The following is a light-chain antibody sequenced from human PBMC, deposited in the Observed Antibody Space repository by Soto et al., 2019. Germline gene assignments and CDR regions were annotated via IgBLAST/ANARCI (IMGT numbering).Light chain of an antibody. V-gene: IGKV3-11*01. CDR2: DAS. Sequence: EIVLTQSPATLSVSPGERATLSCRASQSAAGNLAWYQQKPGQAPRLLIYDASNRATGIPARFSGSGSGTDFTLTISSLEPEDFAVYYCQQRSNWLTFGGGTKVDIK. CDR3: QQRSNWLT. J-gene: IGKJ4*01. CDR1: QSAAGN.